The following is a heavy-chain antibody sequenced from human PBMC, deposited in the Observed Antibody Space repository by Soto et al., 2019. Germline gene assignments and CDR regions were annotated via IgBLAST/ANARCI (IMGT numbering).Heavy chain of an antibody. Sequence: SETLSLTCFVSGYSITAGGYYWSWIRHHPGKGLEWIGSFYSSGSIIYNPSLRSRVSISGDTSSNQFSMSLTSVTAADTARYYCARMYSSGSGWFHPWGQGTLVT. J-gene: IGHJ5*02. V-gene: IGHV4-31*03. D-gene: IGHD6-19*01. CDR2: FYSSGSI. CDR3: ARMYSSGSGWFHP. CDR1: GYSITAGGYY.